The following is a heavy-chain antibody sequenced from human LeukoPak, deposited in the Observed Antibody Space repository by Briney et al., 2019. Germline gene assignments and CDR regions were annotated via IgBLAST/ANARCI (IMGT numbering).Heavy chain of an antibody. J-gene: IGHJ4*02. CDR3: ARAGHGSYRHDY. D-gene: IGHD1-26*01. V-gene: IGHV1-2*06. CDR2: INPNSGGT. CDR1: GHTFTGYY. Sequence: GASVKVSCNASGHTFTGYYMHWVRQAPGQGLEWMGRINPNSGGTNYAQKFQGQVTMTRDTSISTAYMVLSRLRSDDTAVYYCARAGHGSYRHDYWGQGTLVTVSS.